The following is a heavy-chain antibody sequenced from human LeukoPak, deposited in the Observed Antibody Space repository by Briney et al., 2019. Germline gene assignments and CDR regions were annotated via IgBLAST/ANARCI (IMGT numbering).Heavy chain of an antibody. Sequence: SEALSLTCTVSGGSIRSSSYYWGWIRQPPGKGLEWIATIYYSGVTYHNPSLKSRVTISIDTSKNQFSLRLNSVTAADTAVYYCARHADEYGDYPLWFGYWGQGSLVTVSS. CDR2: IYYSGVT. CDR1: GGSIRSSSYY. CDR3: ARHADEYGDYPLWFGY. J-gene: IGHJ4*02. D-gene: IGHD4-17*01. V-gene: IGHV4-39*01.